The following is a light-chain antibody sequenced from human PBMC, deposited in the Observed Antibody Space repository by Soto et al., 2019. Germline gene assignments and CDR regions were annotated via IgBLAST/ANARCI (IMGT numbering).Light chain of an antibody. CDR2: GAS. CDR3: QQYNNWPRT. CDR1: QSVSGN. Sequence: EIVMTQSPATLSVSPGESATLSFRASQSVSGNLAWYQQKRGQAPRLLIYGASTRATDIPPRFSGSGSGTEFTLTISSLQSEDFALYYCQQYNNWPRTFGQGTKVEVK. J-gene: IGKJ1*01. V-gene: IGKV3-15*01.